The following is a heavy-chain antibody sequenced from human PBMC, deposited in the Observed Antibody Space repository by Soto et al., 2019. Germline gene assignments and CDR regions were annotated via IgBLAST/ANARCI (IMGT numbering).Heavy chain of an antibody. CDR1: GFTFYDYS. V-gene: IGHV3-21*01. Sequence: AGGSLRLSCEASGFTFYDYSMDWVRQAPEKGLEWVSSISSSGTYIYYADSVKGRFAISRDNANNVMYLQMDTLRAEDTAVYYCVRAGHVFDVHYYGMDLWGQGTTVTVSS. CDR2: ISSSGTYI. CDR3: VRAGHVFDVHYYGMDL. J-gene: IGHJ6*02. D-gene: IGHD3-10*01.